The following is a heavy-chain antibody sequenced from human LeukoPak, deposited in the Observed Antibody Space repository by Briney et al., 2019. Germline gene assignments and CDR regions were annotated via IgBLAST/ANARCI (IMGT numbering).Heavy chain of an antibody. Sequence: SETLSLTCTVSGGSISSYYWSWIRQPPGKGLEWIGYIYYSGSTNYNPSLKSRVTTSVDTSKNQFSLKLSSVTAADTAVYYCARATRGCCSSTSCYGRDYYYYYGMDVWGKGTTVTVSS. CDR1: GGSISSYY. V-gene: IGHV4-59*01. CDR2: IYYSGST. J-gene: IGHJ6*04. D-gene: IGHD2-2*01. CDR3: ARATRGCCSSTSCYGRDYYYYYGMDV.